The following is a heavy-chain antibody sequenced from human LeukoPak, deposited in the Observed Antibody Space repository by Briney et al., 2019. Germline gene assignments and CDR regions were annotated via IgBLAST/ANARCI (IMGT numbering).Heavy chain of an antibody. CDR3: ARVPGYCSATGCFLYYFDY. CDR2: ISSSSTYI. Sequence: GGSLRLSCAASGFIFSNYDMNWVRQAPGNGLEWVSSISSSSTYISYADSVKGRFTISRDNAKNSLYLQMNNLRAEDTAVYYCARVPGYCSATGCFLYYFDYWGQGTLVTVSS. V-gene: IGHV3-21*01. CDR1: GFIFSNYD. J-gene: IGHJ4*02. D-gene: IGHD2-2*01.